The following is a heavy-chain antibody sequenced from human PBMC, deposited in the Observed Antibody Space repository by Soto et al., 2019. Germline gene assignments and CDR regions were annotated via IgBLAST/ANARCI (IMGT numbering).Heavy chain of an antibody. J-gene: IGHJ4*02. CDR3: ARAQGAYPYYLDY. V-gene: IGHV3-74*01. CDR1: GITFSSYW. CDR2: INSDGSST. Sequence: EVQLVESGGGLVQPGGSLRLSCAASGITFSSYWMHWVRQTPGKGLVWVSRINSDGSSTSYADSVKGRFTISRDNAKNTLYLQMNSLRAEDTAVYYCARAQGAYPYYLDYWGQGTMVTVSS.